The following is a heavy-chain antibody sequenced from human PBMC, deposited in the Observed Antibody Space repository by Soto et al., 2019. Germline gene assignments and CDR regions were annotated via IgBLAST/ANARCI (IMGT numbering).Heavy chain of an antibody. Sequence: VGSLRLSCAASVFTFSSYAMSWVRHSPGKGLEWVSAISGSGGSTYYADSVKGRFTISRDNSKNTLYLQMNSLRAEDTAVYYCAKDLIDRAFDIWGQGTMVTVSS. CDR1: VFTFSSYA. J-gene: IGHJ3*02. CDR3: AKDLIDRAFDI. CDR2: ISGSGGST. D-gene: IGHD2-8*01. V-gene: IGHV3-23*01.